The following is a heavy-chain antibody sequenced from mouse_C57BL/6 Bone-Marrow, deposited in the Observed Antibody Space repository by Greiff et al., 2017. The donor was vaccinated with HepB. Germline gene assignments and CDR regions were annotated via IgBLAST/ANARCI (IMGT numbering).Heavy chain of an antibody. CDR2: IDPSDSYT. J-gene: IGHJ4*01. D-gene: IGHD1-1*01. CDR1: GYTFTSYW. Sequence: VQLQQSGAELVMPGASVKLSCKASGYTFTSYWMHWVKQRPGQGLEWIGEIDPSDSYTNYNQKFKGKSTLTVDKSSSTAYMQLSSLTSEDSAVYDCARRDYYGSSYAMDYWGQGTSVTVSS. V-gene: IGHV1-69*01. CDR3: ARRDYYGSSYAMDY.